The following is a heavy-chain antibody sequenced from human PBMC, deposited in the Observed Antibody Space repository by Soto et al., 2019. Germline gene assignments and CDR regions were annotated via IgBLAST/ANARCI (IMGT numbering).Heavy chain of an antibody. Sequence: QLQLQESGPGLVKPSETLSLTCTVSGGSISSSSYYWAWVRQPPGKGREWIGSVYYSGTTYYNPSRKSRVTISGDTSKNQFSLRLSSVTTADTAVFYCARLIHCKTTSCYFDYWGQGTLVTVSS. CDR3: ARLIHCKTTSCYFDY. J-gene: IGHJ4*02. V-gene: IGHV4-39*01. CDR1: GGSISSSSYY. D-gene: IGHD2-2*01. CDR2: VYYSGTT.